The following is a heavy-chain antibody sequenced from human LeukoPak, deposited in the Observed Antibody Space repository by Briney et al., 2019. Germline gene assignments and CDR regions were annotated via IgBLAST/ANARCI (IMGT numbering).Heavy chain of an antibody. D-gene: IGHD6-6*01. CDR2: VSHTGAT. Sequence: SETLSLTCSVSGASISGYFWNWVRQTPEKGLEWIGYVSHTGATTSNPTLKSRVSITIDTSKSQFSLKLSSVTAADTAVYYCARVGMSSIAARATYYYMDVWGKGTTVTVSS. CDR1: GASISGYF. CDR3: ARVGMSSIAARATYYYMDV. J-gene: IGHJ6*03. V-gene: IGHV4-59*12.